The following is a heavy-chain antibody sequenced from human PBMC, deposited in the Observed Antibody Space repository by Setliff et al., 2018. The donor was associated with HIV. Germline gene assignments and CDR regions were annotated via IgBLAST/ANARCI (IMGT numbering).Heavy chain of an antibody. V-gene: IGHV1-18*01. CDR1: GYSFSSYG. D-gene: IGHD6-19*01. CDR3: ARDRSPTVAGTFGY. J-gene: IGHJ4*02. Sequence: ASVKVSCKAYGYSFSSYGLNWVRQAPGQGLEWLGWISAENGNTNYAQKFQGRVIMTTDTSTSTAYVELKSLRSDDTAVYFCARDRSPTVAGTFGYWGQGTLVTVSS. CDR2: ISAENGNT.